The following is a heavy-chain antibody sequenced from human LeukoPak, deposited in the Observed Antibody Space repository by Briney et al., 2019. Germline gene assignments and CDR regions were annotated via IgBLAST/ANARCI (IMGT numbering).Heavy chain of an antibody. Sequence: PGGSLRLSCAASGFTFSSYSMNWVRQAPGKGLEWVSYISSSSSTIYYADSVKGRFTISRDNAKNSLYLQMNSLRAEDTAVYYCASEGKRLDWSLLAAGYFDYWGQGTLVTVSS. CDR2: ISSSSSTI. V-gene: IGHV3-48*01. J-gene: IGHJ4*02. D-gene: IGHD3-9*01. CDR3: ASEGKRLDWSLLAAGYFDY. CDR1: GFTFSSYS.